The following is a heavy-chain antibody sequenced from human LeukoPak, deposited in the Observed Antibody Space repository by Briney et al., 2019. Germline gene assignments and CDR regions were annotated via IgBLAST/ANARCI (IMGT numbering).Heavy chain of an antibody. CDR2: IYYSENT. CDR3: ARGGCSGGSCYVFYMDV. J-gene: IGHJ6*03. V-gene: IGHV4-59*11. CDR1: GGSISSHY. D-gene: IGHD2-15*01. Sequence: SETLSLTCTVSGGSISSHYWSWIRQPPGKGLEWIGYIYYSENTNYNPSLKSRVTISVDTSKNQFSLKLSSVTAADTAVYYCARGGCSGGSCYVFYMDVWGKGTTVTVSS.